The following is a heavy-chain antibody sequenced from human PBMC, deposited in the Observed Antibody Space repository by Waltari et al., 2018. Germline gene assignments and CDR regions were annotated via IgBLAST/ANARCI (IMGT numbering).Heavy chain of an antibody. CDR1: DFSVSSNY. CDR2: PHSGSTT. D-gene: IGHD4-17*01. Sequence: EVVLVESGGGLIQPGGSLRLSCAASDFSVSSNYMSWVRQAPGKGLVWVSIPHSGSTTYYADSVKGRFTIPRDISKNTLYLQMNSLRADDTAVYYCARTYGGNSPGAFDVWGQGTMVTISS. J-gene: IGHJ3*01. V-gene: IGHV3-53*01. CDR3: ARTYGGNSPGAFDV.